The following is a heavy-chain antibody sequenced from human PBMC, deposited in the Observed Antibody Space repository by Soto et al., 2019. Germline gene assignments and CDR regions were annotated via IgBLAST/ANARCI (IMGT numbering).Heavy chain of an antibody. Sequence: GGSLRLSCVVSGFTFSDFGMHWVRQSPGEGLAWVASISKDGLDRYYSESVKGRFTISRDDSKNTVFLQMNSLKVEDTAAYFCASPREGQWLVFDHWGQRTLVTVS. V-gene: IGHV3-30*19. J-gene: IGHJ4*02. D-gene: IGHD6-19*01. CDR1: GFTFSDFG. CDR2: ISKDGLDR. CDR3: ASPREGQWLVFDH.